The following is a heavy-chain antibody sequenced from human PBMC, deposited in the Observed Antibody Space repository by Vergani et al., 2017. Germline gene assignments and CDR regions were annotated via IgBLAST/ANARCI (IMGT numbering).Heavy chain of an antibody. V-gene: IGHV4-61*02. Sequence: QVQLQESGPGLVKPSQTLSLTCTVSGGSISSGDYYWSWIRQPPGKGLEWIGRIYTSGSTNYNPSLKSRVTMSVDTSKNQFSPKLSSVTAADTAVYYCARGTGIGVRYFDLWGRGTLVTVSS. CDR3: ARGTGIGVRYFDL. CDR1: GGSISSGDYY. CDR2: IYTSGST. D-gene: IGHD3-10*01. J-gene: IGHJ2*01.